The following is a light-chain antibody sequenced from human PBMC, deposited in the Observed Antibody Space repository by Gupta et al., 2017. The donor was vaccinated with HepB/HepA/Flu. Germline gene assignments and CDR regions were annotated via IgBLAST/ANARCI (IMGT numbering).Light chain of an antibody. CDR2: AAS. V-gene: IGKV1-39*01. Sequence: DIQMTQSPSSLSASVGDRVTITCRASQSISSYLNWYQQKPGKAPKLLIYAASSSQSGVPSRISGSASGAEFTLTISMLHPEDFATYYCQRSNSNPITFGQGTRLEIK. CDR3: QRSNSNPIT. CDR1: QSISSY. J-gene: IGKJ5*01.